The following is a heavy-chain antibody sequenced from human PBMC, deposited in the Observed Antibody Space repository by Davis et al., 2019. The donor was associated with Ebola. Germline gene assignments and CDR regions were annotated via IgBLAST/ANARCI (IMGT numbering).Heavy chain of an antibody. CDR3: AKDSSSQGYYYYGMDV. D-gene: IGHD6-6*01. J-gene: IGHJ6*02. CDR1: GFTFSIFG. CDR2: ILYDGTEK. Sequence: GESLKISCAASGFTFSIFGMHWVRQAPGKGPEWMTYILYDGTEKFYADSVKGRFTISRDNAKNSLYLQMNSLRAEDTALYYCAKDSSSQGYYYYGMDVWGQGTTVTVSS. V-gene: IGHV3-30*02.